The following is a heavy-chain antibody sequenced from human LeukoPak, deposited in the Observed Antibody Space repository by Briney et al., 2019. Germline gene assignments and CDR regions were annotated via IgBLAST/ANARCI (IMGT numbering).Heavy chain of an antibody. CDR3: ARGGENSGFDY. D-gene: IGHD6-19*01. CDR2: ISSLSNYI. CDR1: GFTLSSYW. Sequence: GGSLRLSCAASGFTLSSYWMHWVRQAPGKGLEWVSSISSLSNYIYYADSVKGRFTISRDNAKNSLYLQMNSLRAEDTALYYCARGGENSGFDYWGQGTLVIVSS. V-gene: IGHV3-21*01. J-gene: IGHJ4*02.